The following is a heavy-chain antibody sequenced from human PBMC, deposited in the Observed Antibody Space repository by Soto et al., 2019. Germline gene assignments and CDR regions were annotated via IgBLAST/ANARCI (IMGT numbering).Heavy chain of an antibody. CDR2: IIPIFGTA. V-gene: IGHV1-69*12. CDR3: ARDWGELERRYYSYGMDV. D-gene: IGHD1-1*01. Sequence: QVQLVQSGAEVKKPGSSVKVSCKASGGTFSSYAISWVRQAPGQGLEWMGGIIPIFGTANYAQKFQGRVTITADESTSKAYMELSRLRSEDTAVYYCARDWGELERRYYSYGMDVWGQGTTVTVSS. CDR1: GGTFSSYA. J-gene: IGHJ6*02.